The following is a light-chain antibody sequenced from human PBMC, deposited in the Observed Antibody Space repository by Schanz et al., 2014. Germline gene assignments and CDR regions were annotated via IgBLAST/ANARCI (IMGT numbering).Light chain of an antibody. CDR3: QQRSNWPRLT. V-gene: IGKV3-15*01. Sequence: EIVMTQSPATLSVSPGERATLSCRASQSVSSYLAWYQQKPGQAPRLLIYGASTRATGIPAKFSGSGSGTELTLTISSLQSEDFAVYYCQQRSNWPRLTFGGGTKVEIK. J-gene: IGKJ4*01. CDR1: QSVSSY. CDR2: GAS.